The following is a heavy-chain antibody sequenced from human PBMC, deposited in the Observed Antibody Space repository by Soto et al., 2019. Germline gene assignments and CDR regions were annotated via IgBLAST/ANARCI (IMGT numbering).Heavy chain of an antibody. V-gene: IGHV3-53*04. Sequence: EVQLVESGGGLVQPGGSLRLSCAASGFTVSSNYMSWVRQAPGKGLEWVSVIYSGGSTYYADSVKGRFTISRHNSKNTLHLQMNSLRAEDTAVYYCARDAYSSGWYVDYWGQGTLVTVSS. D-gene: IGHD6-19*01. CDR1: GFTVSSNY. J-gene: IGHJ4*02. CDR2: IYSGGST. CDR3: ARDAYSSGWYVDY.